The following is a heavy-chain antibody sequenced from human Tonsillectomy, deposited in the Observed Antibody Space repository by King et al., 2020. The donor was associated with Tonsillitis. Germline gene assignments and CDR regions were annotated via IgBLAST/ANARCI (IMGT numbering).Heavy chain of an antibody. CDR1: GFTFSNYG. D-gene: IGHD3-10*01. V-gene: IGHV3-30*18. CDR2: IAYDASYE. CDR3: AKDVIGLSDWYFDL. Sequence: VQLVQSGGGVVQPGRSLRLSCAASGFTFSNYGMHWVRQAPGKGPEWVALIAYDASYENYADSVKGRFAISRDNSKNTLYLEMNSLRVEDTAVYYCAKDVIGLSDWYFDLWGRGTLVTVSS. J-gene: IGHJ2*01.